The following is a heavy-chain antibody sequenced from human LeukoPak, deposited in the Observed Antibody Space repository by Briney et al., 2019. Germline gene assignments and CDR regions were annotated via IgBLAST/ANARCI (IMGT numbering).Heavy chain of an antibody. CDR3: AKDLGSSGYWHMGY. CDR1: GFTFSSYA. Sequence: GGSLRLSCAASGFTFSSYAMSWVRQAPGKGLEWVSAISGSGGSTYYADSVKGRFTISRDNSKNTLYLQMNSLRAEDTAVYYCAKDLGSSGYWHMGYRGQGTLVTVSS. D-gene: IGHD3-22*01. J-gene: IGHJ4*02. V-gene: IGHV3-23*01. CDR2: ISGSGGST.